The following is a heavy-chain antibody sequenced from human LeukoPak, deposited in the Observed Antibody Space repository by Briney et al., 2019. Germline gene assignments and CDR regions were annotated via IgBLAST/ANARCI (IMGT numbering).Heavy chain of an antibody. CDR3: ARDVNYSSGWYYFDY. CDR2: IYYSGST. V-gene: IGHV4-39*07. D-gene: IGHD6-19*01. CDR1: GGSISSSSYY. J-gene: IGHJ4*02. Sequence: PSETLSLTCTVSGGSISSSSYYWGWIRQPPGKGLEWIGSIYYSGSTYYNPSLKSRVTISVDTSKNQFSLKLSSVTAADTAVYYCARDVNYSSGWYYFDYWGQGTLVTVSS.